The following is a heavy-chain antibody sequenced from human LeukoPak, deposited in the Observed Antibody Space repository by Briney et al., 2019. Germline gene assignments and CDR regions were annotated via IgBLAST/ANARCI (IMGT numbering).Heavy chain of an antibody. Sequence: PSETLSLTCTVSGGSISSSSYYWGWIRQPPGKGLEWIGSIYYSGGTYYNPSLKSRVTISVDTSKNQFSLKLSSVTAADTAVYYCARHFDYSNYYYYYMDVWGKGTTVTASS. D-gene: IGHD4-11*01. CDR1: GGSISSSSYY. J-gene: IGHJ6*03. CDR2: IYYSGGT. CDR3: ARHFDYSNYYYYYMDV. V-gene: IGHV4-39*01.